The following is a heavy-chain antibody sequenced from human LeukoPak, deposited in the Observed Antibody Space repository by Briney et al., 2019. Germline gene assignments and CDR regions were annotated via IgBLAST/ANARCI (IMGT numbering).Heavy chain of an antibody. J-gene: IGHJ4*02. D-gene: IGHD1-1*01. CDR2: IYYSGSP. CDR3: ATWRTAKTGFDF. V-gene: IGHV4-39*01. Sequence: SETLSLTCTVSGVSISSNNYYWGWIRQPPGNAPEWIGSIYYSGSPYYNPSLKNRVTISVDTSKNQLSLRLSSLTAADTAVYYCATWRTAKTGFDFWGRGTLVTVSS. CDR1: GVSISSNNYY.